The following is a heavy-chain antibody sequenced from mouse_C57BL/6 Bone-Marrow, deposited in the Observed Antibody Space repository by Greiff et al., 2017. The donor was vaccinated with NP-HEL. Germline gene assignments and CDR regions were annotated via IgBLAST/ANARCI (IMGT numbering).Heavy chain of an antibody. J-gene: IGHJ1*03. D-gene: IGHD1-1*01. CDR1: GFTFSSYA. CDR2: ISDGGSYT. CDR3: ARSFITTDLGYFDV. Sequence: EVQLVESGGGLVKPGGSLKLSCAASGFTFSSYAMSWVRQTPEKRLEWVATISDGGSYTYYPDNVKGRFIISRDNAKNNLYLQMSHLKSEDTAMYYCARSFITTDLGYFDVWGTGTTVTVSS. V-gene: IGHV5-4*01.